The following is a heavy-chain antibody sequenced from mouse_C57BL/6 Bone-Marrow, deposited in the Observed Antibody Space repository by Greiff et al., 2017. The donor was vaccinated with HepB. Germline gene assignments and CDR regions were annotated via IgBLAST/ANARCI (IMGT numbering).Heavy chain of an antibody. J-gene: IGHJ4*01. V-gene: IGHV1-55*01. CDR1: GYTFTSYW. CDR3: ARRGAYYSNYEMDY. D-gene: IGHD2-5*01. Sequence: QVQLQQPGAELVKPGASVKMSCKASGYTFTSYWITWVKQRPGQGLEWIGDIYPGSGSTNYNEKFKSKATLTVDTSSSTAYMQLSSLTSEDSAVYYCARRGAYYSNYEMDYWGQGTSVTVSS. CDR2: IYPGSGST.